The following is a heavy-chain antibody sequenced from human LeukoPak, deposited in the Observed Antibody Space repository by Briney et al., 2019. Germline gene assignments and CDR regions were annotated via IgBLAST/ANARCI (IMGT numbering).Heavy chain of an antibody. CDR1: GFIFSDFS. V-gene: IGHV3-23*01. D-gene: IGHD2-2*01. CDR2: LGSSGANK. CDR3: VKDRPCDPCMPMDA. J-gene: IGHJ6*02. Sequence: GRSLRLPCAASGFIFSDFSMIWARQTPGKGLEWVASLGSSGANKYYADSVRGRLSISRDNSRDTVSLQMSSLRAEDTAVYYCVKDRPCDPCMPMDAWGQGTTVTVSS.